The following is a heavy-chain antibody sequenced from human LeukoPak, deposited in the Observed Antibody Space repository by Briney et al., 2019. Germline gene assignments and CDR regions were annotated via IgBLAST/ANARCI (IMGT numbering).Heavy chain of an antibody. CDR1: GFTFSTYA. Sequence: GGSLRLSCTASGFTFSTYAMSWVRQGPGKGLEWVSGITYSGGGTYYADSVKGRFTITRDNSKTTLYLEMNSLRAEDTAVYYCATDPTVAGTSEYFQHWGQGTLVTVSS. CDR3: ATDPTVAGTSEYFQH. J-gene: IGHJ1*01. V-gene: IGHV3-23*01. D-gene: IGHD6-19*01. CDR2: ITYSGGGT.